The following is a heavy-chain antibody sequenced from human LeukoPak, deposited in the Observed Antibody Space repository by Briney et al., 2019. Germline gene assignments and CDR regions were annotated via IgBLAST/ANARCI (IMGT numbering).Heavy chain of an antibody. Sequence: PGGSLRLSCAAYGFTFSSYWMSWVRQAPGKGLEWVANIKQDGSEKYYVDSVKGRFTISRDNAKNSLYLQMNSLRAEDTAVYYCARKGLLGGSYTFDYWGQGTLVTVSS. CDR2: IKQDGSEK. CDR3: ARKGLLGGSYTFDY. V-gene: IGHV3-7*01. D-gene: IGHD1-26*01. CDR1: GFTFSSYW. J-gene: IGHJ4*02.